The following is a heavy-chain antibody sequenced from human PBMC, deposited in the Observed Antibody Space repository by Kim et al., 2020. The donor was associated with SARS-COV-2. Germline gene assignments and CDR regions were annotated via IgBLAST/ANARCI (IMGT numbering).Heavy chain of an antibody. V-gene: IGHV3-23*01. D-gene: IGHD6-13*01. J-gene: IGHJ4*02. CDR3: AKEQVGSSWGSYHAY. CDR1: GFTFSNSG. Sequence: GGSLRLSCTASGFTFSNSGMAWVRQAPGKGQEWVSAIGVGGSTFYPDSVRGGFIISRDNSENTLHLQMNSLRAEDTASYYCAKEQVGSSWGSYHAYWGQ. CDR2: IGVGGST.